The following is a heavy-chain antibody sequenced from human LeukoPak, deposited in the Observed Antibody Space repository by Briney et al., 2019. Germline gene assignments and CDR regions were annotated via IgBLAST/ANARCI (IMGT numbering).Heavy chain of an antibody. CDR1: GGSFSGYY. Sequence: SETLSLTCAVYGGSFSGYYWSWIRQPPGKGLEWIGEINHSGSTNYNPSLKSRVTISVDTSKNQFSLKLSSVTAADTAVYYCASLSSSWYRWDYWGQGTLVTVSS. CDR3: ASLSSSWYRWDY. J-gene: IGHJ4*02. V-gene: IGHV4-34*01. CDR2: INHSGST. D-gene: IGHD6-13*01.